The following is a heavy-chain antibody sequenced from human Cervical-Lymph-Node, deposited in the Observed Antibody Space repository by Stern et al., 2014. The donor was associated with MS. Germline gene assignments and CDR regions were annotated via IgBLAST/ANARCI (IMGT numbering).Heavy chain of an antibody. CDR3: ARAPYDYTNWYGMDV. D-gene: IGHD4-11*01. J-gene: IGHJ6*02. CDR2: MYFSGSA. V-gene: IGHV4-59*01. CDR1: GGSISSYY. Sequence: VQLVESDPGLVRPSETLSLTCIVSGGSISSYYWSWIRQPPGKGLEWVGHMYFSGSANYNPSLKSRVTITVDMSKNQFSLKLSSVTAADTAVYYCARAPYDYTNWYGMDVWGQGTTVSVSS.